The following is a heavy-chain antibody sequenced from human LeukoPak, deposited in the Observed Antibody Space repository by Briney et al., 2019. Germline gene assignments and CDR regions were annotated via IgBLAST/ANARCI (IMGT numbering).Heavy chain of an antibody. Sequence: GGSLRLSCAASGFTFSSYAMHWVRQAPGKGLEWVAVISYDGSNKYYADSVKGRFTISRDNSKNTLYLQMNSLRAEDTAVYYCARDSSAAGTWDYFDYWGQGTLVTVSS. V-gene: IGHV3-30*04. CDR1: GFTFSSYA. CDR3: ARDSSAAGTWDYFDY. CDR2: ISYDGSNK. J-gene: IGHJ4*02. D-gene: IGHD6-13*01.